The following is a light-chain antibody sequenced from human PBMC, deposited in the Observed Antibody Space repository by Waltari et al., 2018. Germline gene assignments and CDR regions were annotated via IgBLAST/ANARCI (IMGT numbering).Light chain of an antibody. V-gene: IGLV2-14*03. Sequence: QSAPTQPASVSGSPGQSIAISCTGTSSDVGGYNFVSWYQQHPGKAPILMIYDVTKRPSGVSSGFSGSKSGNTASLTISGLQAEDEADYYCMSYTSNSTYVFGTGTKVTVL. CDR3: MSYTSNSTYV. J-gene: IGLJ1*01. CDR2: DVT. CDR1: SSDVGGYNF.